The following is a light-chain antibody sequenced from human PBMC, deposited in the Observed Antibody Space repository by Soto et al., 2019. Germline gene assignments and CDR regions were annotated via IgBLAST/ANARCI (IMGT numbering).Light chain of an antibody. CDR1: SSNNGNNA. CDR3: AAWDDSLNGLI. V-gene: IGLV1-36*01. CDR2: YDD. J-gene: IGLJ2*01. Sequence: QSVLTQPPSVSEAPRQRVTITCSGSSSNNGNNAVNWYQQLPGKAPKLLIYYDDMLSSGVSDRFSGSKSGTSASLAISGLQSEDEADYYCAAWDDSLNGLIFGGGTKLTVL.